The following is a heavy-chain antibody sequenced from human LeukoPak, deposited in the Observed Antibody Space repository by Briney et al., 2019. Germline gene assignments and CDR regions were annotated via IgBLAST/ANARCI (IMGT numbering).Heavy chain of an antibody. Sequence: PSGTLSLTCGVSGGSISGTNWWSWVCRPPGQGLEWIGEISLRGLTNYNPSLRSRLTMSLDESKNQVSLNLTSVTAADTAVYYCSRESGPFSPFGFWGQGTLVSVHS. V-gene: IGHV4-4*02. CDR1: GGSISGTNW. CDR3: SRESGPFSPFGF. CDR2: ISLRGLT. D-gene: IGHD1-26*01. J-gene: IGHJ4*02.